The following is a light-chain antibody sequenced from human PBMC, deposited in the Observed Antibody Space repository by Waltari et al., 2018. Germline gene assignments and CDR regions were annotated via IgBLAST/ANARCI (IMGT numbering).Light chain of an antibody. Sequence: EIVLTQSPGTLSLSPGERATLSCRASQTVRTTELAWYQQKPGQAPTLLIYGASSRATGIPDRFSGSGSGTDFSLTISSLEPEDFAVYYCQQYDISPLTFGGGTKVEIK. J-gene: IGKJ4*01. CDR1: QTVRTTE. CDR2: GAS. V-gene: IGKV3-20*01. CDR3: QQYDISPLT.